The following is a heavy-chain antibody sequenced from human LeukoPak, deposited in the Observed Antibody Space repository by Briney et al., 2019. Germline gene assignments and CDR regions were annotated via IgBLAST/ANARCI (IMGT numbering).Heavy chain of an antibody. V-gene: IGHV4-59*01. CDR3: ARIITVEGFDP. J-gene: IGHJ5*02. Sequence: PSETLSLTCTVSGGSISSYYWSWIRQPPGKGLEWIGYIYYSGSTNYNPSLKSRVTISVDTSKNQFSLKLSSVTAADTAVYYCARIITVEGFDPWGQGTLVTVSS. D-gene: IGHD3-16*01. CDR2: IYYSGST. CDR1: GGSISSYY.